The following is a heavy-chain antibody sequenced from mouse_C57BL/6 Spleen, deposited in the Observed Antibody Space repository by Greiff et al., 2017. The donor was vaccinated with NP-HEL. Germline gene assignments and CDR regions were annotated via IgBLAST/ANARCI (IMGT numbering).Heavy chain of an antibody. J-gene: IGHJ4*01. D-gene: IGHD1-1*01. V-gene: IGHV1-81*01. CDR3: AKSNYCGSSHYYSAMDY. CDR2: IYPRSGNT. Sequence: QVQLQQSGAELARPGASVKLSCKASGYTFTSYGISWVKQRTGQGLEWIGEIYPRSGNTYYNEKFKGKATLTADKYPSNAYMELRSLTSEDSAVYFCAKSNYCGSSHYYSAMDYWGQGASVTVSS. CDR1: GYTFTSYG.